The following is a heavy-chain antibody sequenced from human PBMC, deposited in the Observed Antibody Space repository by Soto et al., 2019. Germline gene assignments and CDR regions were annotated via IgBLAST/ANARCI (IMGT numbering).Heavy chain of an antibody. CDR2: VNQNGSHK. CDR1: GFSFSSYW. Sequence: EVQLAESGGGLVQPGGSLRLPCVASGFSFSSYWLTWVRQAPGKGLEWVANVNQNGSHKFYVDCVEGRFTISRDNAKKSLYLQMNSLRVEDSALYYCARGLTAHSYWGQGALVTVSS. J-gene: IGHJ4*02. CDR3: ARGLTAHSY. D-gene: IGHD5-18*01. V-gene: IGHV3-7*01.